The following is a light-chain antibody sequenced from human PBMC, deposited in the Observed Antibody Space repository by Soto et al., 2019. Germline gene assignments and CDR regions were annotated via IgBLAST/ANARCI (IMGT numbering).Light chain of an antibody. CDR3: QQYNEWPLT. CDR2: GAS. CDR1: QSVSTN. V-gene: IGKV3-15*01. J-gene: IGKJ4*01. Sequence: ETVMTQSPATLSVSPGERATLSCGASQSVSTNLAWYQQKPGQVPRLLIYGASTRASDIPARFSGSGSGTEFTLTISSLQSEDFAAYYCQQYNEWPLTLGGGTKVEIE.